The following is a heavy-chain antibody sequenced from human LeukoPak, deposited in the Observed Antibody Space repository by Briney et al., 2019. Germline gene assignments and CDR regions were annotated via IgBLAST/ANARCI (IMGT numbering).Heavy chain of an antibody. J-gene: IGHJ5*02. Sequence: GGSLRLSCAASGFTFSSYAMHWVRQAPGKGLEYVSAISSNGGSTYYANSVKGRFTISRDNSKNTLYLQMGSLRAEDMAVYYCARGMITFGGVIVYNWFDPWGQGTLVTVSS. CDR2: ISSNGGST. V-gene: IGHV3-64*01. CDR1: GFTFSSYA. D-gene: IGHD3-16*02. CDR3: ARGMITFGGVIVYNWFDP.